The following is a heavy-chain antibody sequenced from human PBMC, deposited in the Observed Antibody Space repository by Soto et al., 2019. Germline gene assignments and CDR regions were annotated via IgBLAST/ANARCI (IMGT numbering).Heavy chain of an antibody. J-gene: IGHJ3*02. CDR2: MNPNSGNT. V-gene: IGHV1-8*01. D-gene: IGHD1-26*01. CDR3: AGWELASVSAAFDI. Sequence: GASVKVSCKASGYTFTSYGINWVRQATGQGLEWMGWMNPNSGNTGYAQKFQGRVTMTRNTSISTAYMELSSLRSEDTAVYYCAGWELASVSAAFDIWGQGTMVTVSS. CDR1: GYTFTSYG.